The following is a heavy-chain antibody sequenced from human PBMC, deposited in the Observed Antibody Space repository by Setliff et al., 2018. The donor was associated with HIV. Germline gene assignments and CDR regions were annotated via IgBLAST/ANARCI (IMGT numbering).Heavy chain of an antibody. CDR3: ARLNVEMFVVMAATPGWFGP. V-gene: IGHV4-31*03. D-gene: IGHD2-15*01. CDR1: GDSISSDAYY. Sequence: PSETLSLTCTVSGDSISSDAYYWSWIRQHPEKGLEWVGYISYSGGSYYNPSLKSRISISMDTSKNQFSLKLKSVTAADTAVYYCARLNVEMFVVMAATPGWFGPWGQGILVTVSS. CDR2: ISYSGGS. J-gene: IGHJ5*02.